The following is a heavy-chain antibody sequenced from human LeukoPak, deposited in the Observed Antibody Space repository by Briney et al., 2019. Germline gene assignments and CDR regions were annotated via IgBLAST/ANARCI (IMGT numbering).Heavy chain of an antibody. Sequence: ASVKLSCKASGGTFSSYAISWVRQAPGQGLEWMGGIIPIFGTANYAQKFQGRVTITADESTSTAYMELSSLRSEDTAVYYCAREGSGYETYDASDSGGQGTMATVSS. CDR1: GGTFSSYA. CDR2: IIPIFGTA. V-gene: IGHV1-69*01. CDR3: AREGSGYETYDASDS. D-gene: IGHD5-12*01. J-gene: IGHJ3*02.